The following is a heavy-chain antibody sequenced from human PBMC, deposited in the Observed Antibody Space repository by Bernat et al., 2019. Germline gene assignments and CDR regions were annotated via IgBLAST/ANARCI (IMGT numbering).Heavy chain of an antibody. V-gene: IGHV3-33*01. CDR1: GFTFSSYG. J-gene: IGHJ5*02. D-gene: IGHD6-6*01. Sequence: QVQLLESGGGVVQPGRSLRLSCAASGFTFSSYGMHWVRQAPGKGLEWVTFIRYDGNEQYYADSVKGRFTISRDNSKNTLYLQMNSLRVEDTAVYYCARDRIAVRPGWFDPWGQGTLVTVSS. CDR2: IRYDGNEQ. CDR3: ARDRIAVRPGWFDP.